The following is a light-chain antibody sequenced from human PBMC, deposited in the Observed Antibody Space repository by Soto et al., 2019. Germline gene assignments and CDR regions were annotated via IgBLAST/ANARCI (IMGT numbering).Light chain of an antibody. Sequence: EKVMTQSPATLSVSPGERAALSCRASQSVSGNLAWFQQKPGQAPRLLIYGASRRATGIPDRFSGSGSGTDFTLTISRLEPEDLAVYYCQQYDNSVWTFGQGTKVEIK. CDR3: QQYDNSVWT. V-gene: IGKV3D-15*01. J-gene: IGKJ1*01. CDR1: QSVSGN. CDR2: GAS.